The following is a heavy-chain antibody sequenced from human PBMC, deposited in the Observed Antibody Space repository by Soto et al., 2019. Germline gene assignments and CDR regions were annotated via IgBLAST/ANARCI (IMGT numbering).Heavy chain of an antibody. CDR1: GYVFTSFA. Sequence: ASVKVSCKTSGYVFTSFAIHWMRQAPGQGPEWMGWINTGNGDSKYSEKFQDRVTITRDTSATTAYMELSSLRSEDTAVYYCAKVKPIPMPGFDYWGQGTLVTVSS. D-gene: IGHD3-16*01. J-gene: IGHJ4*02. CDR2: INTGNGDS. V-gene: IGHV1-3*04. CDR3: AKVKPIPMPGFDY.